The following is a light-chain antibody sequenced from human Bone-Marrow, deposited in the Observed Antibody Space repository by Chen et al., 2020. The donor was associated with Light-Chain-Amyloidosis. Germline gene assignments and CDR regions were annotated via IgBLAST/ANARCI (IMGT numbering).Light chain of an antibody. CDR3: QRYGSSPWT. Sequence: EIVLTQSPGTLSLSPGERATLSCRASQSVSSSYLAWYQQKPGQAPRLLIYAASTRATGIPDRFSGSGSGTDFTLTISRLEPEEFAVYYCQRYGSSPWTFGQGTKVESK. J-gene: IGKJ1*01. CDR2: AAS. CDR1: QSVSSSY. V-gene: IGKV3-20*01.